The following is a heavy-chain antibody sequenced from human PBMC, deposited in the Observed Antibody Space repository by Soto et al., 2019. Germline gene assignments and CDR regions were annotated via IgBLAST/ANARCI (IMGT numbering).Heavy chain of an antibody. CDR3: ARGWLATGGSLSYMDV. Sequence: EVQLVESGGGLVQPGGSLRLSCAASGFTFSSYDMHWVRQATGKVLEWVSAIGTAGDTYYPGSVKGRFTISRENAKNSLYLQMNSLRAGDTALYYCARGWLATGGSLSYMDVWGKGTTVTVSS. J-gene: IGHJ6*03. CDR2: IGTAGDT. CDR1: GFTFSSYD. V-gene: IGHV3-13*01. D-gene: IGHD6-13*01.